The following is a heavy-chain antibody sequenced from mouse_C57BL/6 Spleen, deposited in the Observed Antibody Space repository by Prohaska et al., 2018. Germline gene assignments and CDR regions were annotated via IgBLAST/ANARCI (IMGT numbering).Heavy chain of an antibody. D-gene: IGHD1-1*01. V-gene: IGHV1-52*01. CDR2: IDPSDSET. J-gene: IGHJ3*01. CDR1: GYTFTSYW. Sequence: PGASVKLSCKASGYTFTSYWMHWVTQRPIHGLEWIGNIDPSDSETDYNQKFKDKATLTVDKSSSTADMQLSSRTAEDSAVYYCARSNYGSSLGFAYWGEGTLVTVSA. CDR3: ARSNYGSSLGFAY.